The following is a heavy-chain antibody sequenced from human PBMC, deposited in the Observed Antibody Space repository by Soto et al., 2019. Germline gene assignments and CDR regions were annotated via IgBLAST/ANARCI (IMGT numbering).Heavy chain of an antibody. J-gene: IGHJ5*02. Sequence: PGGFLRLSCAASGFTFSNYSMNWVRQAPGKGLEWVSSISTSSSYIYYADSVKGRFTISRDNAKNSLYLQMNSLRAEDTAVYYCARGHGSSFNWFDPWGQGTLVTVSS. CDR3: ARGHGSSFNWFDP. D-gene: IGHD6-19*01. CDR2: ISTSSSYI. V-gene: IGHV3-21*01. CDR1: GFTFSNYS.